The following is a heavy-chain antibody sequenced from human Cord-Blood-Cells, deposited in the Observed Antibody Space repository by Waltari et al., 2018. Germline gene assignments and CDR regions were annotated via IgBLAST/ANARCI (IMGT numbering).Heavy chain of an antibody. D-gene: IGHD2-2*01. V-gene: IGHV1-69*09. Sequence: QVQLVQSGAEVQKPGSSVKVSCKASGGTFSSYAISWARQAPGQGLEWMGRIIPILGIANYAQKFQGRVTITADKSTSTAYMELSSLRSEDTAVYYCARDLGYCSSTSCYGMDYWGQGTLVTVSS. CDR2: IIPILGIA. CDR1: GGTFSSYA. J-gene: IGHJ4*02. CDR3: ARDLGYCSSTSCYGMDY.